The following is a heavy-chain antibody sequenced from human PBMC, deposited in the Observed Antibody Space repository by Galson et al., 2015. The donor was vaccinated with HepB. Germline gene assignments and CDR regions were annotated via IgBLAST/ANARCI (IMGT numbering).Heavy chain of an antibody. CDR3: ATRGLYSRDSSGPFDY. Sequence: SLRLSCAASGFTSNSYGMHWVRQAPGKGLEWVAVLSFDGSNKYYGDSVKGRFTISRDNSKNTLYLQMNSLRAEDTAVYYCATRGLYSRDSSGPFDYWGQGTLVTVSS. CDR2: LSFDGSNK. J-gene: IGHJ4*02. V-gene: IGHV3-30*03. D-gene: IGHD3-22*01. CDR1: GFTSNSYG.